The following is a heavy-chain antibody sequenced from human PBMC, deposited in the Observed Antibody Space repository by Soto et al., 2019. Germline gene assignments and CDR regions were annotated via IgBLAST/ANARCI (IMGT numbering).Heavy chain of an antibody. D-gene: IGHD2-15*01. Sequence: AAVKVSCKASGFTFTKYAIIWVRQAPGQGLEWMGWISADNGYTDYAPHLQGRVTMTTDTSTSTAYMELRSLRSDDTAVYYCARRPYCSGGSCYVFYFDYWAQGTQVTVSS. CDR2: ISADNGYT. CDR3: ARRPYCSGGSCYVFYFDY. V-gene: IGHV1-18*01. CDR1: GFTFTKYA. J-gene: IGHJ4*02.